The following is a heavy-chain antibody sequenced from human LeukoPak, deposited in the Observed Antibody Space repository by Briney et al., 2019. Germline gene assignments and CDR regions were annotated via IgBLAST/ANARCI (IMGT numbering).Heavy chain of an antibody. J-gene: IGHJ3*02. V-gene: IGHV1-46*01. Sequence: ASVKVSCKVSGYIFTGYYMHWVRQAPGQGLEWMGIINPSGGSTSYAQKFQGRVTMTRDTSTSTVYMELSSLRSEDTAVYYCAALPQLGYDSVIWGQGTMVTVSS. CDR3: AALPQLGYDSVI. D-gene: IGHD3-22*01. CDR1: GYIFTGYY. CDR2: INPSGGST.